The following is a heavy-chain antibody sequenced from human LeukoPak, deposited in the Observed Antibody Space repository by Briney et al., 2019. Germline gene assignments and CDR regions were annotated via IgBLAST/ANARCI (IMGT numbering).Heavy chain of an antibody. CDR1: GFTFSDYY. D-gene: IGHD3-16*01. J-gene: IGHJ3*02. CDR2: ISSSSSYI. Sequence: GGSLRLSCAASGFTFSDYYMSWIRQAPGKGLEWVSSISSSSSYIYYADSVKGRFTISRDNAKNSLYLQMNSLRAEDTAVYYCARDRSLQGGGYAFDIWGQGTMVTVSS. V-gene: IGHV3-11*06. CDR3: ARDRSLQGGGYAFDI.